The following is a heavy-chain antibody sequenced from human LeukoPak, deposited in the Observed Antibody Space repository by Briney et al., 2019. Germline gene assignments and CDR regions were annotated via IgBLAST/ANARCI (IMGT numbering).Heavy chain of an antibody. CDR1: GYTFTSYD. J-gene: IGHJ5*02. Sequence: ASVKVSCKASGYTFTSYDINWVRQATGQGLEWMGWMNPNSGNTGCAQKFQGRVTMTRNTSISTAYMELSSLRSEDTVVYYCARGMESYGYVHEFDPWGQGTLVTVSS. CDR3: ARGMESYGYVHEFDP. V-gene: IGHV1-8*01. CDR2: MNPNSGNT. D-gene: IGHD5-18*01.